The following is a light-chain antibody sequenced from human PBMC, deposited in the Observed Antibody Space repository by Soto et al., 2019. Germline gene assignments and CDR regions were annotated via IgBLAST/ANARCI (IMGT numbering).Light chain of an antibody. CDR3: NSYTSSSTYD. Sequence: QSALTQPASVSGSPGQSITVSCTGTSSDVGGSDHVNWYQQHPGKAPKLMIFDVSNRPSGVSTRFSGSKSGNAASLTISGLQAEDEADYYCNSYTSSSTYDFGTGTKLTVL. CDR2: DVS. J-gene: IGLJ1*01. V-gene: IGLV2-14*03. CDR1: SSDVGGSDH.